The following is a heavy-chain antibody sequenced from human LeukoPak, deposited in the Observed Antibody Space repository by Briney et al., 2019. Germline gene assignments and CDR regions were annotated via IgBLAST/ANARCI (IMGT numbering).Heavy chain of an antibody. J-gene: IGHJ6*03. CDR2: IYYSGST. CDR1: GGSISSSSYY. CDR3: AREDIVVVPGKNLTIYYYYYYMDV. D-gene: IGHD2-2*01. V-gene: IGHV4-39*07. Sequence: PSETLSLTCTVSGGSISSSSYYWGWIRQPPGKGLEWIGSIYYSGSTYYNPSLKSRVTISVDTSKNQFSLKLSSVTAADTAMYYCAREDIVVVPGKNLTIYYYYYYMDVWGKGTTVTVSS.